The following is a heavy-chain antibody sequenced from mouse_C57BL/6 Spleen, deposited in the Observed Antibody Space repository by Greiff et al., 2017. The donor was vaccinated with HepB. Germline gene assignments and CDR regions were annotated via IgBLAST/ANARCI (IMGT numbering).Heavy chain of an antibody. Sequence: EVQLQQSGPELVKPGASVKISCKASGYTFTDYYMNWVKQSHGKSLEWIGDINPNNGGTSYNQKFKGKATLTVDKSSSTAYMELRSLTSEDSAVYYCARVNYYGSIPWYFDVWGTGTTVTVSS. V-gene: IGHV1-26*01. D-gene: IGHD1-1*01. CDR3: ARVNYYGSIPWYFDV. J-gene: IGHJ1*03. CDR2: INPNNGGT. CDR1: GYTFTDYY.